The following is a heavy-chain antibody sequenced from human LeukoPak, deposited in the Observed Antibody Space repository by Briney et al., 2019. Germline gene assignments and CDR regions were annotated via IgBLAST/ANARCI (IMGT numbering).Heavy chain of an antibody. V-gene: IGHV4-34*01. J-gene: IGHJ4*02. CDR1: GGSFSGYY. CDR2: IYYSGST. CDR3: ARHPPYSSGWYIGY. D-gene: IGHD6-19*01. Sequence: SETLSLTCAVYGGSFSGYYWSWIRQPPGKGLEWIGSIYYSGSTYYNPSLKSRVTISVDTSKNQFSLKLSSVTAADTAVYYCARHPPYSSGWYIGYWGQGTLVTVSS.